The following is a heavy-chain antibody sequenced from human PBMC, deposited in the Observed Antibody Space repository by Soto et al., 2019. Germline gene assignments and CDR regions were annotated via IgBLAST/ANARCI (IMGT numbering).Heavy chain of an antibody. Sequence: QLQLQESGPGLVKPSETLSLTCTVSGGSISSSSYYWGWIRQPPGKGLEWIGSSYYSGSTYYNPSLTSRATISVDTSKNQFSLKLSSVTAADTAVYYCRIVVVPAAMSHDSWGQGTLVTVSS. CDR1: GGSISSSSYY. D-gene: IGHD2-2*01. V-gene: IGHV4-39*01. J-gene: IGHJ4*02. CDR3: RIVVVPAAMSHDS. CDR2: SYYSGST.